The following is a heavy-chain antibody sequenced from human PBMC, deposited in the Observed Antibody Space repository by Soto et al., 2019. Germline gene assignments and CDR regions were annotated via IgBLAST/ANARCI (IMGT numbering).Heavy chain of an antibody. Sequence: QVQLVESGGGVVQPGRSLRLSCAASGFTFSSYGMHWVRQAPGKGLEWVAVISYDGSNKYYADSVKGRFTISRDNSKNTLYLQMNSLRAEDTAVYYCARREGQLYYYYYGMDVWGQGTTVTVSS. CDR1: GFTFSSYG. J-gene: IGHJ6*02. D-gene: IGHD6-6*01. CDR3: ARREGQLYYYYYGMDV. V-gene: IGHV3-30*03. CDR2: ISYDGSNK.